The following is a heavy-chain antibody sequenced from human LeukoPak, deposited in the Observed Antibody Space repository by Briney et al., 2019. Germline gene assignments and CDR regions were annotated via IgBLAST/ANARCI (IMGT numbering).Heavy chain of an antibody. V-gene: IGHV4-34*01. Sequence: SXXYXXWIXQPXGXGLEWIGEINHSGSTNYNPSLKSRVTISVDTSKNQFSLKLSSVTAADTAVYYCARGQLGYYDILTGPFDYWGQGTLVTVSS. CDR2: INHSGST. J-gene: IGHJ4*02. D-gene: IGHD3-9*01. CDR3: ARGQLGYYDILTGPFDY. CDR1: SXXY.